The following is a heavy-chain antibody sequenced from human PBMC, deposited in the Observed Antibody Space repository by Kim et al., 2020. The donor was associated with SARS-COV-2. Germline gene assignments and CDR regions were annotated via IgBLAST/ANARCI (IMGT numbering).Heavy chain of an antibody. J-gene: IGHJ4*02. CDR3: ARASTNYYDSSGSPIDY. V-gene: IGHV3-7*03. Sequence: GGSLRLSCAASGFTFSSYWMSWVRQAPGKGLEWVANIKQDGSEKYYVDSVKGRFTISRDNAKNSLYLQMNSLRAEDTAVYYCARASTNYYDSSGSPIDYWGQGTLVTVSS. D-gene: IGHD3-22*01. CDR2: IKQDGSEK. CDR1: GFTFSSYW.